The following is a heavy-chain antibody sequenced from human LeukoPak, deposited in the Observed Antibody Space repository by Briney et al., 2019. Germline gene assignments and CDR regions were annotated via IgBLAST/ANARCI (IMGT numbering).Heavy chain of an antibody. J-gene: IGHJ6*01. CDR3: ARGPDLYYYYGMDV. V-gene: IGHV4-39*07. Sequence: SETLSLTCTVSGGSISSSSYYWGWIRQPPGKGLEWIGSTYYSGSTYYNPSLKSRVTISVDTSKNQFSLKLSSVTAADTAVYYCARGPDLYYYYGMDVWGQGTTVTVSS. CDR1: GGSISSSSYY. CDR2: TYYSGST. D-gene: IGHD2-21*02.